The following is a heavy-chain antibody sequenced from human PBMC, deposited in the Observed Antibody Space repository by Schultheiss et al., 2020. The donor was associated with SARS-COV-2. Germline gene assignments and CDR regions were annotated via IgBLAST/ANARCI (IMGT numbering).Heavy chain of an antibody. CDR2: MNPNSGNT. CDR1: GYTFTSYD. V-gene: IGHV1-8*01. J-gene: IGHJ2*01. D-gene: IGHD2-2*01. Sequence: ASVKVSCKASGYTFTSYDINWVRQATGQGLEWMGWMNPNSGNTGYAQKFQGRVTMTRNTSISTAYMELSSLRSEDTAVYYCARDSIVVVPAASVFGRVHWYFDLWGRGTLVTVSS. CDR3: ARDSIVVVPAASVFGRVHWYFDL.